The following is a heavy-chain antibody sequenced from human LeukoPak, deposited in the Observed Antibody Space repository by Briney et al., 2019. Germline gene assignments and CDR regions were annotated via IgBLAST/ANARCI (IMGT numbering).Heavy chain of an antibody. CDR3: ARERGTNWFDP. CDR1: GGSISSYY. J-gene: IGHJ5*02. CDR2: IYYSGST. V-gene: IGHV4-59*01. Sequence: SETLSLTCTVSGGSISSYYWSWIRQPPGKGQEWIGYIYYSGSTNYNPSLKSRVTISVDTSKNQFSLKLSSVTAADTAVYYCARERGTNWFDPWGQGTLVTVSS.